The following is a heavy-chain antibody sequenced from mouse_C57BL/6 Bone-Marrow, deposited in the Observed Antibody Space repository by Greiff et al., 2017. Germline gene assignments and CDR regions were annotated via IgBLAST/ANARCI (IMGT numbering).Heavy chain of an antibody. Sequence: QVQLQQPGAELVKPGASVKLSCKASGYTFTSYWMHWVKQRPGQGLEWIGMIHPNSGSTNYNEKFKSKATLTVDKSSSTAYMQLSSLTSDDSAVYYCARGPYYYGPFDYWGQGTTLTVSS. CDR2: IHPNSGST. J-gene: IGHJ2*01. CDR1: GYTFTSYW. D-gene: IGHD1-1*01. CDR3: ARGPYYYGPFDY. V-gene: IGHV1-64*01.